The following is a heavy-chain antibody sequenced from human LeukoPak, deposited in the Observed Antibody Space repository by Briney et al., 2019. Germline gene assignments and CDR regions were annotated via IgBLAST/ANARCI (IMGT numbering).Heavy chain of an antibody. D-gene: IGHD5-18*01. CDR3: ARGGYNYGFDY. CDR2: INPSGGST. J-gene: IGHJ4*02. V-gene: IGHV1-46*01. Sequence: GASVTVSCKASGYTFTIYYMHWVRQAPGQGLEWMGIINPSGGSTTYPQKVQGRVTVTRDTSTSTVYMELSSLRSEDTAVYYCARGGYNYGFDYWGQGTLVTVSS. CDR1: GYTFTIYY.